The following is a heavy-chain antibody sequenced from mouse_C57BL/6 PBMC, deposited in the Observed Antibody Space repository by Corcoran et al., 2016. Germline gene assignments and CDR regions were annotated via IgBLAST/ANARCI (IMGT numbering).Heavy chain of an antibody. CDR2: INTYSGVP. V-gene: IGHV9-3*01. D-gene: IGHD1-1*01. CDR3: ARYYYGSSYWYCDV. CDR1: GYTFTTYG. Sequence: QIQLVQSGPELKKPGETVKISCKASGYTFTTYGMSWVKQAPGKGLKWMGWINTYSGVPTYADDFKGRFAFSLETSASTAYLQINNLKNEDTATYFCARYYYGSSYWYCDVWGTGTTLTVSS. J-gene: IGHJ1*03.